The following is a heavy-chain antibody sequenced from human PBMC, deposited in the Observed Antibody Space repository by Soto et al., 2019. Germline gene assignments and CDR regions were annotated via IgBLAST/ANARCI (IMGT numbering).Heavy chain of an antibody. J-gene: IGHJ3*02. D-gene: IGHD1-26*01. CDR2: MWYDGHVE. CDR1: GFSFRTSG. CDR3: ARGLPKVAGGALDI. Sequence: QVHLVESGGGVVQPGRSLTLSCAASGFSFRTSGMHWVRQAPGKGLEWVTGMWYDGHVEGYLDSVKGRFTISRDNSNRLMSLQMSNLRLDDTAVYYCARGLPKVAGGALDIWGHGTMVTVSS. V-gene: IGHV3-33*01.